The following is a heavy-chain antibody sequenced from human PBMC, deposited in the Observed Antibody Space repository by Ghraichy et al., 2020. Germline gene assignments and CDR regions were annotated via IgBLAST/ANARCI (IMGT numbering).Heavy chain of an antibody. J-gene: IGHJ4*02. V-gene: IGHV1-69*13. D-gene: IGHD3-22*01. CDR3: ASRHRYYDSRPFDY. CDR2: IIPIFGTA. Sequence: SVKVSCKASGGTFSSYAISWVRQAPGQGLEWMGGIIPIFGTANYAQKFQGRVTITADESTSTAYMELSSLRSEDTAVYYCASRHRYYDSRPFDYWGQGTLVTVSS. CDR1: GGTFSSYA.